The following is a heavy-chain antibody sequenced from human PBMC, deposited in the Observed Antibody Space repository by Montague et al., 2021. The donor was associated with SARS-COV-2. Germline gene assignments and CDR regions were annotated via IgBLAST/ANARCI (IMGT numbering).Heavy chain of an antibody. D-gene: IGHD3-22*01. V-gene: IGHV4-59*01. Sequence: SETLSLTCTASGGSISSYYWSWIRRPPGKGLEWIGYIYYSGTTNYNPSLKSRVTISVDTSKNQFSLKLSSVTAADTAVYYCAREVRYYYDSSGPGAFDIWGQGTMVTVSS. J-gene: IGHJ3*02. CDR3: AREVRYYYDSSGPGAFDI. CDR2: IYYSGTT. CDR1: GGSISSYY.